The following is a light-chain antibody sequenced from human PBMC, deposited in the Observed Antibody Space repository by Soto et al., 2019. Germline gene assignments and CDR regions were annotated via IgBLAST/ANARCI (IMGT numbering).Light chain of an antibody. CDR2: GNS. J-gene: IGLJ2*01. V-gene: IGLV1-40*01. Sequence: QAVVTQPPSVSGAPGQRVTISCTGSSSNIGAGYDVHWYQQLPGTAPKLLIYGNSNRPSGVPDRFSGSKSGTSASLAITGLQAEDEADYYCHSYDSSLSGLLFGGGTKLTVL. CDR3: HSYDSSLSGLL. CDR1: SSNIGAGYD.